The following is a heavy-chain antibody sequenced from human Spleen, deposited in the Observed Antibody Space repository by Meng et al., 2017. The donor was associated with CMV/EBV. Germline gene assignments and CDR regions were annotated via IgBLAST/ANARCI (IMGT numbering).Heavy chain of an antibody. CDR2: ISAAGDST. CDR1: GFTFSSYA. Sequence: AAAGFTFSSYAMTGVRQAKGKGLEWVSTISAAGDSTYYADSVKGRFTISRDNSKNTLYLQMNPLRAEDTAVYFCAKDGGTPYFDYWGQGTLVTVSS. D-gene: IGHD1-7*01. J-gene: IGHJ4*02. V-gene: IGHV3-23*01. CDR3: AKDGGTPYFDY.